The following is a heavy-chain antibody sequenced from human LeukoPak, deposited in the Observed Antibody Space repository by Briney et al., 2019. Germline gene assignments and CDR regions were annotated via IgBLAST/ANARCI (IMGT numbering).Heavy chain of an antibody. Sequence: GGSLRLSCADSRFTFSNYWMSWVRQAPGKGLEWVANIKQDGSEKYYVDSVKGRFTISRDNAKNSLYLQMNSLRAEDTAIYYCASRGDPPGYPFEYWGQGTLVTVSS. CDR1: RFTFSNYW. CDR2: IKQDGSEK. CDR3: ASRGDPPGYPFEY. V-gene: IGHV3-7*01. D-gene: IGHD2-21*01. J-gene: IGHJ4*02.